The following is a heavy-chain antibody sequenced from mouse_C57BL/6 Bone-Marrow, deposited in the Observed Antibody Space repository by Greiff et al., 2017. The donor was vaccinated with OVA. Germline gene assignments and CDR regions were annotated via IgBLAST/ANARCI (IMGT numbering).Heavy chain of an antibody. Sequence: QVQLQQPGAELVKPGASVKLSCKASGYTFTSYWMHWVKQRPGRGLEWIGRIDPNSGGTKYNEKFKSKATLTVDKPSSTAYMQFSSLTSEDSAFYYCARKGILSETWFAYWGQGTLVTVSA. V-gene: IGHV1-72*01. CDR3: ARKGILSETWFAY. CDR1: GYTFTSYW. J-gene: IGHJ3*01. CDR2: IDPNSGGT.